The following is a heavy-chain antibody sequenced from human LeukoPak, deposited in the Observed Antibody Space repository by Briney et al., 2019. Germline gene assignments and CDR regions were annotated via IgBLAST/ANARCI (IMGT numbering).Heavy chain of an antibody. D-gene: IGHD3-3*01. CDR2: IKQDGSEK. CDR1: GFTFSSYW. J-gene: IGHJ3*02. CDR3: AREKKTEWTTGAFDM. V-gene: IGHV3-7*03. Sequence: GGSLRLSCATSGFTFSSYWMSWVRQAPGKGLEWVANIKQDGSEKYYVDSVKGRFTISRDNAKNSLYLQMNSLRAEDTAVYYCAREKKTEWTTGAFDMWGQGTMVIVSS.